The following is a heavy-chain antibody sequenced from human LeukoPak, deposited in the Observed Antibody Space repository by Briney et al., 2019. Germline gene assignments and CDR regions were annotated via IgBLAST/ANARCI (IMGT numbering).Heavy chain of an antibody. Sequence: GGSLRLSCAASGFTLSSYGMHWVRQAPGKGLEWVAFIRYDGSNKYYADSVKGRFTISRDNSKNTRYLQMNSLRAEDTAVYYCAKDRSSSDRDWGQGTLVTVSS. J-gene: IGHJ4*02. D-gene: IGHD6-6*01. V-gene: IGHV3-30*02. CDR3: AKDRSSSDRD. CDR1: GFTLSSYG. CDR2: IRYDGSNK.